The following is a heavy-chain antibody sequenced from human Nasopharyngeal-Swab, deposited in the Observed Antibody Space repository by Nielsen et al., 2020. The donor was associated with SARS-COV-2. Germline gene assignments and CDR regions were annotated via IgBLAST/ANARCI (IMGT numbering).Heavy chain of an antibody. CDR2: IYYTGST. CDR3: ARAGDSGVWYAFDI. J-gene: IGHJ3*02. Sequence: SETLSLTCTVSRDSISGCYWSWIRQPPGKGLEWLGYIYYTGSTNYNHSLKSRVTMSVDTSKKELSLELTSVTAADTAVYYCARAGDSGVWYAFDIWGQGTRVTVSS. D-gene: IGHD2-15*01. V-gene: IGHV4-59*01. CDR1: RDSISGCY.